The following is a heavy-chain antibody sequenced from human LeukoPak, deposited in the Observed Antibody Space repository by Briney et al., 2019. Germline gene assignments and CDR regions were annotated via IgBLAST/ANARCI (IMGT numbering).Heavy chain of an antibody. V-gene: IGHV4-4*02. D-gene: IGHD3-3*01. CDR3: AKRAYITIFGVARPPGSVLYYYGMDV. CDR2: IYHSGST. CDR1: GGSISSSNW. Sequence: SGTLSLTCAVSGGSISSSNWWSWVRQPPGKGLEWIGEIYHSGSTNYNPSLKSRVTISVDKSKNQFSLKLSSVTAADTAVYYCAKRAYITIFGVARPPGSVLYYYGMDVWGQGTTVTVSS. J-gene: IGHJ6*02.